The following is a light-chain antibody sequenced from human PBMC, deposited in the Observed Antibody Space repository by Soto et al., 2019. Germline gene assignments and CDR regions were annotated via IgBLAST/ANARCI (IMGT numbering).Light chain of an antibody. CDR1: RSISDW. Sequence: DIQMTQSPSSLSPSVGDRVTITCRASRSISDWLALYQQKPGKAPNLLIYGASNLQSGVPSMFSGSGSGTEFTLTISSLRPEDFATYYCQQSYSSPVTFGQGTRLEIK. J-gene: IGKJ5*01. V-gene: IGKV1-39*01. CDR3: QQSYSSPVT. CDR2: GAS.